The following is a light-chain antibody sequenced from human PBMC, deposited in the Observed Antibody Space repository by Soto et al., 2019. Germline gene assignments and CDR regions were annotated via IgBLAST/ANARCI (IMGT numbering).Light chain of an antibody. J-gene: IGLJ2*01. Sequence: QSALTQPASVSGSPGQSITISCTGTSSDVGCYNHVSWYQQHAGKAPKLMIYEGSKRHSGVSNRFSGSKSGNRASLTISGLQAEDEADYYCCSYAGRNVVLGGGTQLTLL. CDR1: SSDVGCYNH. CDR3: CSYAGRNVV. V-gene: IGLV2-23*01. CDR2: EGS.